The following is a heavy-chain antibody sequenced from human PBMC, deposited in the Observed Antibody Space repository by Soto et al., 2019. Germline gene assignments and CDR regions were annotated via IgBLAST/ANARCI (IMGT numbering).Heavy chain of an antibody. J-gene: IGHJ4*02. CDR1: GFTFSSYG. CDR2: ISYDGSNK. Sequence: QVQLVESGGGVVQPGRSLRLSCAASGFTFSSYGMHWVRQAPGKGLEWVAVISYDGSNKYYADSVKGRFTISRDNSKNTLYLQMNSLRAENTAVYYCAKDPSALDYSSSWGFDYWGQGTLVTVSS. CDR3: AKDPSALDYSSSWGFDY. D-gene: IGHD6-6*01. V-gene: IGHV3-30*18.